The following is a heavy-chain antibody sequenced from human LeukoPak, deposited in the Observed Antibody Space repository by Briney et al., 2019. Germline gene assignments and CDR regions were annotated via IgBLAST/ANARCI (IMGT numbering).Heavy chain of an antibody. CDR2: IIPIFAIT. CDR3: ARWASSCTSGSCPFYFDF. CDR1: GGTFSRYT. J-gene: IGHJ4*02. D-gene: IGHD2-15*01. V-gene: IGHV1-69*02. Sequence: SVKVSCKAPGGTFSRYTINWVRQAPGQGLEWMGRIIPIFAITDFAQKFRGRVTITADKSTSTAYMELTSLSPEDTAVYYCARWASSCTSGSCPFYFDFWGQGALDTVSS.